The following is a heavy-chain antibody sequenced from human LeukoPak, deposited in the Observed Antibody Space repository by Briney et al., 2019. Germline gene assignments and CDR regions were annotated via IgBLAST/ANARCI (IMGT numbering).Heavy chain of an antibody. D-gene: IGHD3-16*02. CDR3: ARDLASMGVIFFDY. Sequence: ASVKVSCKASGYTFTSFGISWVRQAPGQGLEWMGWISAYNGNTNYAQKLQGRVTMTTDTSTSTAYMELRSLRSDDTAAYYCARDLASMGVIFFDYWGEGTLVTVSS. V-gene: IGHV1-18*01. CDR2: ISAYNGNT. CDR1: GYTFTSFG. J-gene: IGHJ4*02.